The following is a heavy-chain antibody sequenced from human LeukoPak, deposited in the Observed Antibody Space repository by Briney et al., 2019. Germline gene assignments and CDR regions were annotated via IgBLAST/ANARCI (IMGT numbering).Heavy chain of an antibody. J-gene: IGHJ4*02. CDR1: GGSFSGYY. V-gene: IGHV4-34*01. CDR3: ARVSGGSYLEFDY. CDR2: INHSGST. Sequence: SETLSLTCAVYGGSFSGYYWSWIRQPPGKGLEWIGEINHSGSTNYNPSLKSRVTTSVDTSKNQFSLKLSSVTAADTAVYYCARVSGGSYLEFDYWGQGTLVTVSS. D-gene: IGHD1-26*01.